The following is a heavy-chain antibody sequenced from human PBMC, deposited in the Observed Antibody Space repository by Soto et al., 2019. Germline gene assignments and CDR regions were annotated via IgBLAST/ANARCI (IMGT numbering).Heavy chain of an antibody. CDR2: IIPILGIA. J-gene: IGHJ3*02. D-gene: IGHD3-3*01. CDR1: GGTFSSYT. CDR3: ARHLRRGAFDI. V-gene: IGHV1-69*02. Sequence: ASVEVSCKASGGTFSSYTISWVRQAPGQGLEWMGRIIPILGIANYAQKFQGRVTITADKSTSTAYMELSSLRSEDTAVYYCARHLRRGAFDIWGQGTTVTVSS.